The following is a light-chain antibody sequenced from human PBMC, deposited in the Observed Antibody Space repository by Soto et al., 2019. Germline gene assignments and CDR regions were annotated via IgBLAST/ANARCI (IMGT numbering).Light chain of an antibody. Sequence: EIVMTQSPDTLSVSPGERATLSCRASQSVSSKLAWHQQKPGQAPRLLIYDTSISATGIPARFSGSGSGTEFTLTISSLESDDFAFYYCQQYSGWPRTFGQGTKVEV. CDR2: DTS. CDR1: QSVSSK. V-gene: IGKV3-15*01. CDR3: QQYSGWPRT. J-gene: IGKJ1*01.